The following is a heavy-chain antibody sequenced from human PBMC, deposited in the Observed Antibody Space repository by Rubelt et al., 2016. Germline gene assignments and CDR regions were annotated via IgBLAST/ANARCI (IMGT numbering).Heavy chain of an antibody. CDR2: IYHTGST. CDR3: ARDQHSTGWPGFDC. Sequence: QVQLQESGPGLVKPSETLSLTCSVSGDSIGSSTYYWGWIRQPPGKGLEWIGAIYHTGSTDYNRSVQGGGTLSLDTSENQFSLNLSSVTAADTALYYCARDQHSTGWPGFDCWGQGMLVTVSS. D-gene: IGHD6-19*01. CDR1: GDSIGSSTYY. J-gene: IGHJ4*02. V-gene: IGHV4-39*07.